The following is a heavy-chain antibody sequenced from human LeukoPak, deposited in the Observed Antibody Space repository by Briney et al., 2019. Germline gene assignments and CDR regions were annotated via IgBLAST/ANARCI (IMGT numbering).Heavy chain of an antibody. Sequence: PSETLSLTCTVSGGSISSYYWSWIRQPPGKGLEWIGYIYYSGSTNYNPSLKSRVTISVDTSKNQFSLKLSSVTAADTAVYYCARQDPSGSYDPQEFDYWGQGTLVTVSS. CDR2: IYYSGST. J-gene: IGHJ4*02. CDR1: GGSISSYY. CDR3: ARQDPSGSYDPQEFDY. D-gene: IGHD1-26*01. V-gene: IGHV4-59*08.